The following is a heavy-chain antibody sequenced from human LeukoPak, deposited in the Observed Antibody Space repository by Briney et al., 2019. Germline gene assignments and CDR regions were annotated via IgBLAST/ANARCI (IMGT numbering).Heavy chain of an antibody. V-gene: IGHV1-18*04. Sequence: ASVKVSCKASGYTFTGYYMHWVRQAPGQGLEWMGWISAYNGNTNYAQKLQGRVTMTTDTSTSTAYMELRSLRSDDTAVYYCARDFDAYDSSGYGWFDPWGQGTLVTVSS. CDR3: ARDFDAYDSSGYGWFDP. CDR1: GYTFTGYY. CDR2: ISAYNGNT. J-gene: IGHJ5*02. D-gene: IGHD3-22*01.